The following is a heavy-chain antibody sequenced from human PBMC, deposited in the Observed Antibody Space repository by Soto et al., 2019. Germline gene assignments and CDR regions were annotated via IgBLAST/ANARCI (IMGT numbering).Heavy chain of an antibody. CDR1: GFTFSSYA. CDR2: ISGSGGST. D-gene: IGHD4-4*01. CDR3: AKDGNSNPQYYYYYYMDV. Sequence: VQLLESGGGLVQPGGSLRLSCAASGFTFSSYAMSWVRQAPGKGLEWVSAISGSGGSTYYADSVKGRFTISRDNSKNTLYLQMNSLRAEDTAVYYCAKDGNSNPQYYYYYYMDVWGKGTTVTVSS. V-gene: IGHV3-23*01. J-gene: IGHJ6*03.